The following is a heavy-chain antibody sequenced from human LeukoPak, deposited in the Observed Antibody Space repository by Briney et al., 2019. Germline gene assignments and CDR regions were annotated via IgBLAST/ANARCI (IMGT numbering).Heavy chain of an antibody. D-gene: IGHD4-11*01. V-gene: IGHV4-4*07. J-gene: IGHJ4*02. CDR2: FYISGST. Sequence: SETLSLTCTVSGGSISSYYWSWIRPPAGKGLEWIGRFYISGSTNYNPSLKSRVAMSVDTSKNQFFLRLNSVTAADTAVYYCARDFLLQSEGLFDYWGQGTLVTVSS. CDR3: ARDFLLQSEGLFDY. CDR1: GGSISSYY.